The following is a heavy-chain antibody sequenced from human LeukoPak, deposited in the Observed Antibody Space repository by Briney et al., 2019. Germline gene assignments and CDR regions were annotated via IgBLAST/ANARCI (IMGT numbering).Heavy chain of an antibody. CDR2: IYTSGST. J-gene: IGHJ3*02. CDR1: GGSISSYY. Sequence: SETLSLTCTVPGGSISSYYWSWIRQPAGKGLEWIGRIYTSGSTNYNPSLKSRVTMSVDTSKNQFSLKLSSVTAADTAVYYCARSGPNCSGGSCYYRRAFDIWGQGTMVTVSS. V-gene: IGHV4-4*07. CDR3: ARSGPNCSGGSCYYRRAFDI. D-gene: IGHD2-15*01.